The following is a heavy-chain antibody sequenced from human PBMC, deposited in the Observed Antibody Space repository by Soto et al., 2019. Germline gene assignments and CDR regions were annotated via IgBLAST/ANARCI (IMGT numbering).Heavy chain of an antibody. CDR3: AREDSIIIPDVSDF. Sequence: GGSLRLSCTVSGFAFNNYGINWVRQAPGKGLEWVSSISKSDYTYYSDSVKGRFTISRDNAKYSVSLQMNTLRVEDTAVYYCAREDSIIIPDVSDFWGQGTLVTVSS. J-gene: IGHJ4*02. CDR2: ISKSDYT. D-gene: IGHD3-22*01. V-gene: IGHV3-21*01. CDR1: GFAFNNYG.